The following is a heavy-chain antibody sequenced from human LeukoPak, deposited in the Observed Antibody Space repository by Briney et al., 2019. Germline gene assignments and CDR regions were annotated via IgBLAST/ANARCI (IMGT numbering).Heavy chain of an antibody. V-gene: IGHV3-53*01. CDR1: GFTVSSNY. J-gene: IGHJ6*02. Sequence: GGSLRLSCAASGFTVSSNYMSWVRQAPGKGLEWVSVIYSGGSTYYADSVKGRFTISRDNSKNTLYLQMNSLRAEDTAVYHCARVSELGLKYYYYGMDVWGQGTTVTVSS. D-gene: IGHD7-27*01. CDR3: ARVSELGLKYYYYGMDV. CDR2: IYSGGST.